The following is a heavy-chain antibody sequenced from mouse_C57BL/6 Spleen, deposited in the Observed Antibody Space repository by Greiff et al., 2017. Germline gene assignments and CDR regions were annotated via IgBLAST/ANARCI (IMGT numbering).Heavy chain of an antibody. D-gene: IGHD2-2*01. Sequence: QVQLQQPGAELVKPGASVKLSCKASGYTFTSYWMQWVKQRPGQGLEWIGEIDPSDSYTNYNQKFKGKATLTVETSASTAYMQLSSLPSEDSAVYYCARSDGYDWFAYWGQGTLVTVSA. CDR1: GYTFTSYW. V-gene: IGHV1-50*01. CDR3: ARSDGYDWFAY. J-gene: IGHJ3*01. CDR2: IDPSDSYT.